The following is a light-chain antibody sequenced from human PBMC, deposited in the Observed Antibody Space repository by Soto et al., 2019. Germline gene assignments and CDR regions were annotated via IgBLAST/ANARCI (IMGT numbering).Light chain of an antibody. CDR3: GTWDSSLGAYV. CDR1: SSNIGNNF. V-gene: IGLV1-51*02. J-gene: IGLJ1*01. Sequence: QSVLTQTPAVSAAPGQKVTISCSGGSSNIGNNFVSWYQQLPGTAPKLLIYENNKRPSGIPDRFSGSKSGTSATLGITGLQTGDEADYYCGTWDSSLGAYVFGTGTKLTVL. CDR2: ENN.